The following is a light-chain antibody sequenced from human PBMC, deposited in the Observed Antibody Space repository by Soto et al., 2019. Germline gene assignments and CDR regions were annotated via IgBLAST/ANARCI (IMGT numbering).Light chain of an antibody. J-gene: IGLJ1*01. CDR1: SSDVGAYNF. CDR2: NVY. Sequence: QSALTQPASVSGSPGQSITISCTGTSSDVGAYNFASWHQQHPGKAPKLIIYNVYDRPSGISYRFSGSKSGNTASLTISGLQGEDEADYYCSSYTISRTYVFGTGTKVTVL. V-gene: IGLV2-14*03. CDR3: SSYTISRTYV.